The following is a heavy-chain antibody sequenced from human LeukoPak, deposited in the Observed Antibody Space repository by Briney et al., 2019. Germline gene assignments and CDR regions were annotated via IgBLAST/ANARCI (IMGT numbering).Heavy chain of an antibody. CDR3: ARDWESDARTITDR. D-gene: IGHD5-12*01. Sequence: ASVKVSCKASGYRFTTYGISWLRQAHGQGLAWMGWVSANSGETSYAQSFRDRVTLTTDTSTSTAYIELRSLTSDDTAVYYCARDWESDARTITDRWGQGTLVTVSS. CDR2: VSANSGET. CDR1: GYRFTTYG. V-gene: IGHV1-18*01. J-gene: IGHJ5*02.